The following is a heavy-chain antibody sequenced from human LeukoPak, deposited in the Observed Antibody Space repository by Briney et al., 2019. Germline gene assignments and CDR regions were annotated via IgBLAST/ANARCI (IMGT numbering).Heavy chain of an antibody. V-gene: IGHV3-48*01. D-gene: IGHD6-19*01. CDR3: ARVPIATSRGWPLDY. CDR2: ISSSSSTI. CDR1: GFTFSSYS. Sequence: SGGSLRLSCAASGFTFSSYSMNWVRQAPGKGLEWVSYISSSSSTIYYADSVKGRFTISRDNAKNSLYLQMNSLRAEDTAVYHCARVPIATSRGWPLDYWGQGTLVTVSS. J-gene: IGHJ4*02.